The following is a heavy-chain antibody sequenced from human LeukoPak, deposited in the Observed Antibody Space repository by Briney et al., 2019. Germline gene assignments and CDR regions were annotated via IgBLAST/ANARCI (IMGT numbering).Heavy chain of an antibody. CDR2: IDYSGST. CDR3: AREYTLYRSGWFLDY. V-gene: IGHV4-39*07. J-gene: IGHJ4*02. D-gene: IGHD6-19*01. Sequence: SETLSLTCAVSGDSSSSSIYYWGWIRQPPGKGLEWIGSIDYSGSTYYNPSLKSRATLSIDTSKNQFSLKLSSVTAADTAVYYCAREYTLYRSGWFLDYWGQGTVVTVSS. CDR1: GDSSSSSIYY.